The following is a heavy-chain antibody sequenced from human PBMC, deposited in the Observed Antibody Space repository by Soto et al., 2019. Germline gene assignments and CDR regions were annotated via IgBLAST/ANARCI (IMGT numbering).Heavy chain of an antibody. CDR3: ARTRLSIVVVPGAFDI. CDR1: GFTFSTYA. J-gene: IGHJ3*02. D-gene: IGHD3-22*01. Sequence: QVQLVESGGGVVQPGRSLRLSCAASGFTFSTYAMHWVRQAPGKGLEWVAVISYDGSNKYYADSVKGRFTISRDNSKNTLYLQMNRLRAEDTAGYYCARTRLSIVVVPGAFDIWGQGTMVTVSS. V-gene: IGHV3-30-3*01. CDR2: ISYDGSNK.